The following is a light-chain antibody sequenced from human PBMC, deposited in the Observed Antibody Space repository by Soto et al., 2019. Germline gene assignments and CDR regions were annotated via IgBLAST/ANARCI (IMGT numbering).Light chain of an antibody. CDR3: SSYRSGGSFV. Sequence: QSALTQPASVSGSPGQSITISCTGTDSDVGGYNYVSWYQQHPGKAPKVLISVVSNRPSGVSNRFSGSKSGNTASLTISGLQAEDEADYYCSSYRSGGSFVFGSGTKLTVL. J-gene: IGLJ1*01. CDR1: DSDVGGYNY. CDR2: VVS. V-gene: IGLV2-14*01.